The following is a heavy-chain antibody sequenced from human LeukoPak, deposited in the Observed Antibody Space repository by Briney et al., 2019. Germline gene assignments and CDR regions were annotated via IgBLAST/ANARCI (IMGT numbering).Heavy chain of an antibody. V-gene: IGHV1-69*04. Sequence: AVKVSCKASGGTFSSYGISWVRQAPGQGLEWMGRIIPILGITNYAQKFQGRVTITADKSTTTAYMELSSLRSEDTAVYFCARGFESSTSYVSDFDFWGQGTLVTVSS. CDR1: GGTFSSYG. D-gene: IGHD3-16*01. CDR3: ARGFESSTSYVSDFDF. CDR2: IIPILGIT. J-gene: IGHJ4*02.